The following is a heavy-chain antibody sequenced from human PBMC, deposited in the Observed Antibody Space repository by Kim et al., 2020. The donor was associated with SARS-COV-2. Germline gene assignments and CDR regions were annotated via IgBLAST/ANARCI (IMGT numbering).Heavy chain of an antibody. D-gene: IGHD2-21*02. CDR1: GFTVSTNY. J-gene: IGHJ4*02. CDR3: AKGCGGDCPSFDY. CDR2: IYSGGST. V-gene: IGHV3-53*04. Sequence: GGSLRLSCAASGFTVSTNYLSWVRQAPGKGLEWVSVIYSGGSTYYADSVKGRFTISRHNSENTVYLQMNSLRAEDTAVYYCAKGCGGDCPSFDYWGQGTL.